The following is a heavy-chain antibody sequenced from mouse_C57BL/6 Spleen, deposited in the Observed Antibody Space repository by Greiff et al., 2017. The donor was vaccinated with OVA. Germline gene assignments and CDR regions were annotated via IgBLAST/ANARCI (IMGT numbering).Heavy chain of an antibody. V-gene: IGHV3-6*01. CDR2: ISYDGSN. CDR1: GYSITSGYY. D-gene: IGHD1-1*01. CDR3: ARDSYGSSYWYFDV. J-gene: IGHJ1*03. Sequence: VQLKESGPGLVKPSQSLSLTCSVTGYSITSGYYWNWIRQFPGNKLEWMGYISYDGSNNYNPSLKNRISITRDTSKNQFFLKLNSVTTEDTATYYCARDSYGSSYWYFDVWGTGTTVTVSS.